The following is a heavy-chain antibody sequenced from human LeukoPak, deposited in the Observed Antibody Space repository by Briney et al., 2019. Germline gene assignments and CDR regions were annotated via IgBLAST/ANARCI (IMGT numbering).Heavy chain of an antibody. V-gene: IGHV2-5*02. CDR2: IYWDDDK. Sequence: ASGPTLVNPTQTLTLTCTFSGFSLSTSGVGVGWIRQPPGKALEWLALIYWDDDKRYSPSLKSRLTITKDTSKTQVVLTMTSMDPVDTATYYCAHSHGYGSSWSGFDSWGQGTLVTVSS. CDR3: AHSHGYGSSWSGFDS. J-gene: IGHJ4*02. D-gene: IGHD6-13*01. CDR1: GFSLSTSGVG.